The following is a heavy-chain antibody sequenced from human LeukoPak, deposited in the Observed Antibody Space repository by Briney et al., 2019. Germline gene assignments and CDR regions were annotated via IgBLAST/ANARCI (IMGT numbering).Heavy chain of an antibody. CDR3: AKGDNGDDAFDI. D-gene: IGHD3-10*01. V-gene: IGHV3-23*01. J-gene: IGHJ3*02. CDR2: ISGSGDTT. CDR1: GFTFSSYS. Sequence: PGGSLRLSCAASGFTFSSYSMNWVRQAPGKGLESVSTISGSGDTTYYADSVKGRFTISRDNSKNTLYLQMNSLRAEDTAVYYCAKGDNGDDAFDIWGQGTMVTVSS.